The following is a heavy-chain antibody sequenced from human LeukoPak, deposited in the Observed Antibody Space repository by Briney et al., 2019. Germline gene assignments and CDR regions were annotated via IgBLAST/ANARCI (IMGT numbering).Heavy chain of an antibody. CDR3: AKGTYYYDSSGYYDY. CDR2: VSGSGGST. J-gene: IGHJ4*02. D-gene: IGHD3-22*01. CDR1: GFTFSSYA. Sequence: GGSLRLSCAASGFTFSSYAMSWVRHAPGKGLEWVSAVSGSGGSTYYADSVKGRFTISRDNSKDTLYLQMNSLRAEDTAVYYCAKGTYYYDSSGYYDYWGQGTLVTVSS. V-gene: IGHV3-23*01.